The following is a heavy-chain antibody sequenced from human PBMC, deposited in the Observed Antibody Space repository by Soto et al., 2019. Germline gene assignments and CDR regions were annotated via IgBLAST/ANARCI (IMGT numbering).Heavy chain of an antibody. Sequence: ASVKVSRKASGYKNTSYHMHWVRQTTGQVLESMGIIDPSGGSTSYAQKFQGRVSMTRDTSTSTVYMDLSSLRSEDTAVYYCARDLTGGPTYYDFWSGYSPVDYWGLGTLVTVSS. V-gene: IGHV1-46*03. CDR2: IDPSGGST. CDR3: ARDLTGGPTYYDFWSGYSPVDY. CDR1: GYKNTSYH. J-gene: IGHJ4*02. D-gene: IGHD3-3*01.